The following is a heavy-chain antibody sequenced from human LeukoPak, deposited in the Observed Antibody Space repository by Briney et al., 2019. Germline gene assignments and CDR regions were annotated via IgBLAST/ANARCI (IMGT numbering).Heavy chain of an antibody. D-gene: IGHD5-24*01. Sequence: GGSLRLSCAASGFTVSSSYMSWVRQAPGKGLECVSVVYSGGNTYYADSVKGRFTISRDNSKNTLYLQMNSLRAEDTALYYCARRSTDGYLEYFHTWGQGTLVTVSS. J-gene: IGHJ4*02. V-gene: IGHV3-53*01. CDR3: ARRSTDGYLEYFHT. CDR2: VYSGGNT. CDR1: GFTVSSSY.